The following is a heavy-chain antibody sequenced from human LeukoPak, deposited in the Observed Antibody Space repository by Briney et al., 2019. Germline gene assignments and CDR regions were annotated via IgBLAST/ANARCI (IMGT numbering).Heavy chain of an antibody. CDR1: GFTFSSYA. Sequence: GGSLRLSCAASGFTFSSYAMSWVRQAPGKGLEGVSAISGSGGSTYYADSVKGRFTISRDNSKNTLYLQMDSLRAEDTAVYYCAKCSFGAHYDILTGEYYYYYMDVWGKGTTVTVSS. CDR2: ISGSGGST. CDR3: AKCSFGAHYDILTGEYYYYYMDV. V-gene: IGHV3-23*01. D-gene: IGHD3-9*01. J-gene: IGHJ6*03.